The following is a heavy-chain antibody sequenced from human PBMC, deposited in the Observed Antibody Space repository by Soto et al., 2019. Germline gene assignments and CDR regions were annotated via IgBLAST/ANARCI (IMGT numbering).Heavy chain of an antibody. CDR3: RGSSRYSTDV. D-gene: IGHD6-13*01. V-gene: IGHV4-39*01. J-gene: IGHJ6*02. Sequence: QLQLQESGPGLVKPSETLSLSCTVSGGSITSSSYWGWIRQPPGKGLEWIGSIYSTGNTYYNPSLERRLTISADTPKHLCSLNLISVTAAVTAVYCWRGSSRYSTDVRGQGTRIYVSS. CDR2: IYSTGNT. CDR1: GGSITSSSY.